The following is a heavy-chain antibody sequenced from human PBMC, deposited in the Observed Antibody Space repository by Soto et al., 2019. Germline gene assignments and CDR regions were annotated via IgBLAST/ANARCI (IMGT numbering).Heavy chain of an antibody. D-gene: IGHD1-1*01. CDR1: GQSFSGHS. Sequence: QVQLQQWGAGLVKPSETLSLSCAVYGQSFSGHSWAWIRQPPGKGLEWNGENNESGSTYYNPSLRSRVTISTDTSKNQFSLKLSSVSAADTAAYFCARGSGIVALPGELEDVNYDYWGQGTLVNVSS. CDR3: ARGSGIVALPGELEDVNYDY. V-gene: IGHV4-34*01. CDR2: NNESGST. J-gene: IGHJ4*02.